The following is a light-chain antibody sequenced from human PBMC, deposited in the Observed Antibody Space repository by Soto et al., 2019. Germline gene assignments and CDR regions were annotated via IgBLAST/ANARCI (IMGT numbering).Light chain of an antibody. V-gene: IGLV1-40*01. CDR2: GNS. Sequence: QSVLTQPPSVSGAPGQRVTISCPGAAPTLGAGYDVHWYQQLPGTAPKLLIYGNSNRPSGVPDRFSGSKSGTSASLAITGLQAEDEADYYCQSYDSSLSGSSYVFGTGTKLTVL. CDR1: APTLGAGYD. J-gene: IGLJ1*01. CDR3: QSYDSSLSGSSYV.